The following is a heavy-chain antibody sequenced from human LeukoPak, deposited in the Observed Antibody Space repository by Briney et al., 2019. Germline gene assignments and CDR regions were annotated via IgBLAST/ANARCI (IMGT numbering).Heavy chain of an antibody. V-gene: IGHV3-11*04. CDR2: INSSGSTI. CDR1: GFTFSDYY. Sequence: GGSLRLSCAASGFTFSDYYMSWIRQAPGKGLEWVSYINSSGSTIYYADSVKGRFTISRDNAKNSLYLQMNSLRAEDTAVYYCAREPISSYGDNYYYYYYMDVWGKGTTVTVSS. CDR3: AREPISSYGDNYYYYYYMDV. J-gene: IGHJ6*03. D-gene: IGHD4-17*01.